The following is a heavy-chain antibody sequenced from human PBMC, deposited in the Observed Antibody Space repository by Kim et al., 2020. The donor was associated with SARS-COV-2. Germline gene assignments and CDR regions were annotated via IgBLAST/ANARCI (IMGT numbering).Heavy chain of an antibody. CDR3: TRDLSAAEGSYDRYYYGIDG. CDR2: IRSKTYGGTI. CDR1: GFTFGEYA. J-gene: IGHJ6*02. D-gene: IGHD3-3*01. V-gene: IGHV3-49*03. Sequence: GGSLRLSCTSSGFTFGEYAMSWFRQVPGKGLEWVGLIRSKTYGGTIEYAASVKGRFTFSRDDSKGIAYLQVNSLKTDDTAVYYCTRDLSAAEGSYDRYYYGIDGWRQGTTVTVSS.